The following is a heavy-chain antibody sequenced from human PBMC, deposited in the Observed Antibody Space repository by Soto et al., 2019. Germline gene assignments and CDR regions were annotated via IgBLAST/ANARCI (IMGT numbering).Heavy chain of an antibody. CDR3: AKLRGATYYYVMEG. CDR1: GFSFSTFA. Sequence: EVQLLESGGGLVPPGQSLRLSCTASGFSFSTFAMSWVRQAPGKGLDWVSTISASAGSTYFADSVRGRFTISRDNSKNTLSLEMTGLRVEDTAVYYCAKLRGATYYYVMEGW. D-gene: IGHD2-15*01. V-gene: IGHV3-23*01. CDR2: ISASAGST. J-gene: IGHJ6*01.